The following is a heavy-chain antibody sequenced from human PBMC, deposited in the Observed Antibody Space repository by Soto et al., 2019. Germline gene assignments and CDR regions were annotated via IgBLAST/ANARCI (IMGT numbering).Heavy chain of an antibody. V-gene: IGHV3-21*01. CDR1: GFSLSDYS. CDR2: ISSSSSFI. D-gene: IGHD1-26*01. CDR3: AGSSDDGRDN. Sequence: EVQLVESGGGLVKPGGSLRLSCAASGFSLSDYSMNWIRQAPGKGLEWVASISSSSSFIHYAESMKGRFTISRDNAKNSLYLQMNILSAEDTAVYYCAGSSDDGRDNWGQGTLVTVSS. J-gene: IGHJ4*02.